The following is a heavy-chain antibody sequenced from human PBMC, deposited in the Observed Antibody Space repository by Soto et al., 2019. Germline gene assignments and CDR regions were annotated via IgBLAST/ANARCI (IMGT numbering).Heavy chain of an antibody. CDR3: ARASRYPGDYYYYGMDV. Sequence: SETQPLSXTVSGGSISGVGHCWSWIRQHPGKGLEWIGYIYYSGSTYYNPSLKSRVTISVDTSKNQFSLKLSSVTAADTAVYYCARASRYPGDYYYYGMDVWGQGTTVTVSS. CDR1: GGSISGVGHC. V-gene: IGHV4-31*03. D-gene: IGHD1-1*01. CDR2: IYYSGST. J-gene: IGHJ6*02.